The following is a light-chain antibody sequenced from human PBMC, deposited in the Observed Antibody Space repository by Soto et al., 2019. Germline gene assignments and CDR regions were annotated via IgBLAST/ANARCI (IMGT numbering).Light chain of an antibody. Sequence: EIGLTQSPGTLSVSPGERTTVACRTSPSVSSSYLAWYQQKPGQAPRRLIWGAFSRATGIPDRSSGSGSGTGFTLTISRLETDDFAVYYCQQYGSSPWTFGQGTKVAIK. CDR1: PSVSSSY. V-gene: IGKV3-20*01. CDR2: GAF. J-gene: IGKJ1*01. CDR3: QQYGSSPWT.